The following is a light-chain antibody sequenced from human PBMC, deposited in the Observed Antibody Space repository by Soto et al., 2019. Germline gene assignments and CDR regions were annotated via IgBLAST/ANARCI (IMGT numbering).Light chain of an antibody. CDR1: QSVSSSY. Sequence: ESVLTQSPGTLSLSPGERATLSCRASQSVSSSYLAWYQQKPGQAPRLLIYGASSRAIGIPDRFSGSGSGTDFTLTISRLEPEDFAVYYCQLYGSSRTFGQGTKVEIK. CDR3: QLYGSSRT. CDR2: GAS. V-gene: IGKV3-20*01. J-gene: IGKJ1*01.